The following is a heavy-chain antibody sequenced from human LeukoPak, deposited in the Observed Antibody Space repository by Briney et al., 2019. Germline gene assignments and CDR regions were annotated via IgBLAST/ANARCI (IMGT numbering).Heavy chain of an antibody. CDR3: AKEMASGYYPSDY. D-gene: IGHD3-22*01. J-gene: IGHJ4*02. V-gene: IGHV3-53*05. Sequence: QPGGSLRLSCAASGFTVRSNYMSWVRQAPGKGLEWVSLIFNDGSTYYADSVKARFTISRDNSKNTLYLQMNSLRAEDTAVYYCAKEMASGYYPSDYWGQGTPVTVSS. CDR2: IFNDGST. CDR1: GFTVRSNY.